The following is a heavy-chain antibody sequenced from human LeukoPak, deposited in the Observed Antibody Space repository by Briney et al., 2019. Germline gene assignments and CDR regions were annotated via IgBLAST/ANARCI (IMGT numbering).Heavy chain of an antibody. Sequence: GGSLRLSCAASGFTFSDYYMSWIRQAPGKGLEWVSYISSSGSTIYYADSVKGRFTISRDNAKNSLCLQMNSPRAEDTAVYYCARDGLRYFDWLLSPKNWFDPWGQGTLVTVSS. D-gene: IGHD3-9*01. V-gene: IGHV3-11*04. CDR2: ISSSGSTI. J-gene: IGHJ5*02. CDR3: ARDGLRYFDWLLSPKNWFDP. CDR1: GFTFSDYY.